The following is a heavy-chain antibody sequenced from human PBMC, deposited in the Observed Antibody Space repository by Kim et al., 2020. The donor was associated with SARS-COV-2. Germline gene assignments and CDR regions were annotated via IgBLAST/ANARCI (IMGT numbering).Heavy chain of an antibody. D-gene: IGHD6-19*01. J-gene: IGHJ6*02. CDR1: GFTFSSYW. V-gene: IGHV3-7*01. CDR2: IKQDGSEK. Sequence: GGSLRLSCAASGFTFSSYWMSWVRQAPGKGLEWVANIKQDGSEKYYVDSVKGRFTISRDNAKNSLYLQMNSLRAEDTAVYYCAREGGSTVAGPAHYYGMDVWGQGTTVTVSS. CDR3: AREGGSTVAGPAHYYGMDV.